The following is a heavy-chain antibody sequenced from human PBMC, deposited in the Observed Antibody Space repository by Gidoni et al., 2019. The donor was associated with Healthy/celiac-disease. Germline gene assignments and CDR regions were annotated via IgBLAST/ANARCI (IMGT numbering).Heavy chain of an antibody. CDR2: IYYSGST. V-gene: IGHV4-59*01. CDR3: ASTLQRITIFGVVEGFFDY. CDR1: GCPIISYY. Sequence: QVQLQESGPGLVTPSETLSLTCTVSGCPIISYYWSWIRQPPGKGLEWIGYIYYSGSTNYNPSLKSRVTISVDTSKNQFSLKLSSVTAADTAVYYCASTLQRITIFGVVEGFFDYWGQGTLVTVSS. D-gene: IGHD3-3*01. J-gene: IGHJ4*02.